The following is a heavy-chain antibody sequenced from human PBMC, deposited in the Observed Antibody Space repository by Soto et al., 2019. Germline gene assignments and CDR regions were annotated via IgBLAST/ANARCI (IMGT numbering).Heavy chain of an antibody. V-gene: IGHV4-59*01. J-gene: IGHJ4*02. CDR3: ARGGYNWNPFDY. CDR2: IYYSGST. CDR1: GGSISSYY. D-gene: IGHD1-20*01. Sequence: SETLALTCTVSGGSISSYYWSWIRQPPGKGLEWIGYIYYSGSTNYNPSLKSRVTISVDTSKNQFSLKLSSVTAADTAVYYCARGGYNWNPFDYWGQGTLVTVSS.